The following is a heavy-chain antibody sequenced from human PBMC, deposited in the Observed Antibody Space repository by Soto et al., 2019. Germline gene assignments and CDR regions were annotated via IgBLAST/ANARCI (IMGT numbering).Heavy chain of an antibody. D-gene: IGHD5-12*01. CDR2: ISAHNGNT. J-gene: IGHJ4*02. Sequence: QVQLVQSGVEVKKPGASVKVSCETSGYTFSRHGINWVRRAPGQGLEWMAWISAHNGNTKYAEKFQGIISVTIETSTTTAYTELRSLYSDYPAVDYCGRESVNSNSWYVVAYWGPGLPVIVSS. CDR3: GRESVNSNSWYVVAY. CDR1: GYTFSRHG. V-gene: IGHV1-18*01.